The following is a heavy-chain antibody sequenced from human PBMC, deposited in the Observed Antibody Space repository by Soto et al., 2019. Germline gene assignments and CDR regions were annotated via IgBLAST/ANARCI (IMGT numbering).Heavy chain of an antibody. J-gene: IGHJ6*02. V-gene: IGHV4-59*01. CDR2: IYYSGST. CDR3: ARFHDRPGYYYYYYGMDV. D-gene: IGHD1-1*01. Sequence: SETLSLTCTVSGGSISSYYWSWIRQPPGKGLEWIGYIYYSGSTNYNPSLKSRVTISVDTSKNQFSLKLSSVTAADTAVYYCARFHDRPGYYYYYYGMDVWGQGTTVTV. CDR1: GGSISSYY.